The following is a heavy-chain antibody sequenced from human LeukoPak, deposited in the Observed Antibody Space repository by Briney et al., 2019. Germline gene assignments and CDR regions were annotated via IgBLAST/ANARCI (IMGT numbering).Heavy chain of an antibody. V-gene: IGHV3-48*01. Sequence: GGSLRLSCAASEFTFSRYSMNWVRQAPGKGLEWVSYISSSSSIIYYADSVKGRFTISRDNAKNSLYLQMNSLRVEDTAVYHCARGPIDKVVAGTFFGHWGQGTVVTVSS. CDR2: ISSSSSII. CDR3: ARGPIDKVVAGTFFGH. J-gene: IGHJ4*02. CDR1: EFTFSRYS. D-gene: IGHD6-19*01.